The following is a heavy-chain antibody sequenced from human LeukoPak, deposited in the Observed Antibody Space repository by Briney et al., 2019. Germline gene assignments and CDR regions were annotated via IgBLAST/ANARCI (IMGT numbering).Heavy chain of an antibody. CDR3: ATTSGLHLWSGNYGFDY. D-gene: IGHD3-3*02. J-gene: IGHJ4*02. CDR1: GYTLTELS. V-gene: IGHV1-24*01. CDR2: FDPEDGET. Sequence: ASVKVSCKVSGYTLTELSMHWVRQAPGKGLEWMGGFDPEDGETIYAQKFQGRVTMTEDTSTDTAYMELSSLRSEDTAVYYCATTSGLHLWSGNYGFDYWGQGTLVTVSS.